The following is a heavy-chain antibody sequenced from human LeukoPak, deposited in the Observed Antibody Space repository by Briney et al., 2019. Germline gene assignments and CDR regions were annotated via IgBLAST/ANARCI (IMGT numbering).Heavy chain of an antibody. CDR1: GCTFSSYG. Sequence: GRSLRLSCAASGCTFSSYGLHWVRQAPGKGLEWVAVISYDGSNKYYADSVKGRFTISRDNSKNTLYLQMNSLRAEDTAVYYCAKDVESYFDYWGQGILVTVSS. CDR2: ISYDGSNK. V-gene: IGHV3-30*18. J-gene: IGHJ4*02. CDR3: AKDVESYFDY.